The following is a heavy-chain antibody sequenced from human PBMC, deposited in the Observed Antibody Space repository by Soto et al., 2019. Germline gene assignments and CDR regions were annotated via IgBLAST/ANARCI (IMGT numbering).Heavy chain of an antibody. CDR1: GGSISSYY. CDR2: IYYSGST. J-gene: IGHJ4*02. Sequence: QLQLQESGPGLVKPSETLSLTCTVSGGSISSYYWGWIRRPPGKGLEWIGSIYYSGSTYYNPSLKSRVTITVDTSKNQCSLKLSSVTAADTAVYYCARRWGYSFAYWGQGTLVTVSS. D-gene: IGHD7-27*01. CDR3: ARRWGYSFAY. V-gene: IGHV4-39*01.